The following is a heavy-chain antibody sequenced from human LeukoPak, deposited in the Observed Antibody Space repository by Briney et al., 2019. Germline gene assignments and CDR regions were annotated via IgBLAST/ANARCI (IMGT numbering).Heavy chain of an antibody. CDR2: ISSSSSYI. CDR3: ASGYCDSSGYRDY. V-gene: IGHV3-21*01. Sequence: PGGSLRLSCAASGFTFSSYSMNWVRQAPGQGLEWVSSISSSSSYIYYADSVKGRFTISRDNAKNSLYLQMNSLRAEDTAVYYCASGYCDSSGYRDYWGQGTLVTVSS. J-gene: IGHJ4*02. CDR1: GFTFSSYS. D-gene: IGHD3-22*01.